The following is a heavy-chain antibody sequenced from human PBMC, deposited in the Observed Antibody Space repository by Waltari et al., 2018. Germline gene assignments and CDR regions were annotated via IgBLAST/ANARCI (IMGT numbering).Heavy chain of an antibody. CDR3: ARAVWNDLPAFDI. D-gene: IGHD1-1*01. Sequence: QVQLQESGPGLVKPSETLSLTCTVSGGSISSYYWSWIRQPPGKGLEWIGYIYYSGSTNYNPSLKSRVTISVDTSKNQFSLKLSSVTAADTAVHYCARAVWNDLPAFDIWGQGTMVTVSS. J-gene: IGHJ3*02. CDR1: GGSISSYY. CDR2: IYYSGST. V-gene: IGHV4-59*01.